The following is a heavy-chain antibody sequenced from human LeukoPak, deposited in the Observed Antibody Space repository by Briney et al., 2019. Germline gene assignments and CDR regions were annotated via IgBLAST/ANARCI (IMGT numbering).Heavy chain of an antibody. D-gene: IGHD3-22*01. J-gene: IGHJ4*02. V-gene: IGHV4-59*01. CDR3: ARGADSSGSYSIFYFDY. CDR2: IYYSGST. Sequence: PSETLSLTCTVSGGSISSYYWNWIRQPPGKGLEWIGYIYYSGSTNYNPSLKSRVTISVDTSKNQFSLKLSSVTAADTAVYYCARGADSSGSYSIFYFDYWGQGTLVTVSS. CDR1: GGSISSYY.